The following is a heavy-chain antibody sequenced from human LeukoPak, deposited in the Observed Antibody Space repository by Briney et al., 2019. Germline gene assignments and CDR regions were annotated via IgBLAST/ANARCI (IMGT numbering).Heavy chain of an antibody. V-gene: IGHV1-2*02. CDR3: AGRLSGYDPYHFDY. CDR1: GYTFTGYY. D-gene: IGHD5-12*01. CDR2: INPNSGGT. Sequence: GASVKVSCKASGYTFTGYYMHWVRQAPGQGLEWMGWINPNSGGTNYAQKFQGRVTMTRDTSISTAYMELSRLRSDDTAVYYCAGRLSGYDPYHFDYWGQGTLVTVSS. J-gene: IGHJ4*02.